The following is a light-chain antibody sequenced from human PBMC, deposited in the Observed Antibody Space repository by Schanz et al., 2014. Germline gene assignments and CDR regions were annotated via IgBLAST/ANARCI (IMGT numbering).Light chain of an antibody. CDR1: RSDIGSNA. CDR3: TSYTSVSTWV. CDR2: RNN. J-gene: IGLJ3*02. V-gene: IGLV1-47*01. Sequence: QSVLTQPPSASGTPGQRVTISCSGSRSDIGSNAVNWYQQLPGTAPKVLIYRNNQRPSGVPDRFSGSKSGTSASLAISGLRSEDEADYYCTSYTSVSTWVFGGGTKVTVL.